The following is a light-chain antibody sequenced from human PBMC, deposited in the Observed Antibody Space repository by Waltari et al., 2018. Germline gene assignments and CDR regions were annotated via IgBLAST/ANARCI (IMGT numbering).Light chain of an antibody. Sequence: DIQMTQSQSSLSASVGDRVTITCRASQSISSYLNWYQQKPGKAPKLLIYAASSLQSGVPSRFSGSGSGTDFTLTISSLQPEDFATYYCQHSYSTPLTFGGGTKVEIK. CDR1: QSISSY. J-gene: IGKJ4*01. CDR3: QHSYSTPLT. CDR2: AAS. V-gene: IGKV1-39*01.